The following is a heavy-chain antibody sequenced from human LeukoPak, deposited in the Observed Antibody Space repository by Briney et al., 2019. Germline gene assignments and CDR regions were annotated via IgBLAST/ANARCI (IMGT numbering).Heavy chain of an antibody. CDR2: TNTDGSST. CDR1: GFTFSSYW. Sequence: PGGSLRLSCAASGFTFSSYWMHWVRQAPGKGLVWVSGTNTDGSSTMYADSVKGRFTIARDNAKNTLYLQMNSLRAEDTAVYYCARQLSGWYDADPYWGQGTLVTVSS. V-gene: IGHV3-74*03. D-gene: IGHD6-19*01. CDR3: ARQLSGWYDADPY. J-gene: IGHJ4*02.